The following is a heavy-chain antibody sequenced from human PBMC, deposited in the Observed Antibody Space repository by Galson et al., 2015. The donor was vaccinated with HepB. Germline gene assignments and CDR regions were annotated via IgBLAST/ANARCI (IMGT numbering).Heavy chain of an antibody. CDR1: GYTLTTYN. V-gene: IGHV1-46*01. CDR3: AREKFFTYYFDY. Sequence: SVKVSCKATGYTLTTYNIQWVRQAPGQGLEWMGRISPSDGAVHYAQEFQGRVTMTRDTSTSTVYMDLSSLASEDTAVYYCAREKFFTYYFDYWGQGTLVTVSS. J-gene: IGHJ4*02. CDR2: ISPSDGAV. D-gene: IGHD3-3*01.